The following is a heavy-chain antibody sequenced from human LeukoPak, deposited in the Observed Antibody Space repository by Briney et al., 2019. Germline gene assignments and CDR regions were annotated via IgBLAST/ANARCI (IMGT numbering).Heavy chain of an antibody. CDR1: GYTFTGYY. Sequence: ASVTVSCKASGYTFTGYYMHWVRQAPGQGLEWMGWINPNSGGTNYAQKFQGRVTMTRDTSISTAYMELSRLRSDDTAVYYCARDLVCSSTSCFGWFDPWGRGTLVTVSS. D-gene: IGHD2-2*01. CDR3: ARDLVCSSTSCFGWFDP. J-gene: IGHJ5*02. V-gene: IGHV1-2*02. CDR2: INPNSGGT.